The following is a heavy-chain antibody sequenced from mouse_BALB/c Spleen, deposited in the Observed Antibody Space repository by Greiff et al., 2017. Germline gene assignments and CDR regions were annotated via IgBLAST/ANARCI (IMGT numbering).Heavy chain of an antibody. D-gene: IGHD2-1*01. V-gene: IGHV5-9-3*01. CDR3: AGSGGNGDY. Sequence: EVNLVESGGGLVKPGGSLKLSCAASGFTFSSYAMSWVRQTPEKRLEWVATISSGGSYTYYPDSVKGRFTISRDNAKNTLYLQMSSLRSEDTAMYYCAGSGGNGDYWGQGTTLTVSS. J-gene: IGHJ2*01. CDR2: ISSGGSYT. CDR1: GFTFSSYA.